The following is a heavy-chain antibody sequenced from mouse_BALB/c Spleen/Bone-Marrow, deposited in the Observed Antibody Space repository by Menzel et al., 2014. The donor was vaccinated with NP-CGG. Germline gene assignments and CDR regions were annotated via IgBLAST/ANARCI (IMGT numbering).Heavy chain of an antibody. CDR1: GYTFTSYW. CDR2: VDPYDSEN. Sequence: QQFGAEVVRPGASVKLSCKASGYTFTSYWMNWVKPRHEQGLEWIGRVDPYDSENHYNQKFKDKAILTVDKSSSTACMQLSSLTSVDSAVYYCARGRDYDVFSYWGQGTRVTVSA. J-gene: IGHJ3*01. CDR3: ARGRDYDVFSY. D-gene: IGHD2-4*01. V-gene: IGHV1-74*04.